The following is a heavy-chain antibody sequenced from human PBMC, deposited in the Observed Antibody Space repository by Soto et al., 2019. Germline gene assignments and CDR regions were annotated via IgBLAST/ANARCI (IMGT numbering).Heavy chain of an antibody. J-gene: IGHJ5*02. CDR3: AAAHMGVAVPNWFDP. V-gene: IGHV4-4*02. CDR2: IHHSGGT. D-gene: IGHD6-19*01. Sequence: QVQLQESGPGLVKPSGTLSLSCAVSGGSVSNNNWWSWVRQSPGNGLEWIGEIHHSGGTSYNPSLESRATLSVDKSKNELSLRLNYVTAADTAVYYCAAAHMGVAVPNWFDPWGHGTLVTVSS. CDR1: GGSVSNNNW.